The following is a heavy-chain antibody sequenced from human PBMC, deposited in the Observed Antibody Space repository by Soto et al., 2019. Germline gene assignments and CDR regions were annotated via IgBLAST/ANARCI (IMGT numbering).Heavy chain of an antibody. Sequence: SETLSLTCAVYGGSFSGYYWSWIRQPPGKGLEWIGEINHSGSTNYNPSLKSRVTISVDTSKNQFSLTLSSVTAADTAVYYCARGDSYYGFWSGYDNYYMDVWGKGTTVTVSS. CDR1: GGSFSGYY. CDR2: INHSGST. CDR3: ARGDSYYGFWSGYDNYYMDV. V-gene: IGHV4-34*01. D-gene: IGHD3-3*01. J-gene: IGHJ6*03.